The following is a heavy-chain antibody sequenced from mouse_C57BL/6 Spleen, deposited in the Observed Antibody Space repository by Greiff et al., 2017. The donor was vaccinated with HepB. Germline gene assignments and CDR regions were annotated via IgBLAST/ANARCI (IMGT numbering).Heavy chain of an antibody. V-gene: IGHV1-15*01. CDR2: IDPETGGT. CDR1: GYTFTDYE. CDR3: TRSGYSNYGYFDV. Sequence: VKLQESGAELLRPGASVTLSCKASGYTFTDYEMHWVKQTPVHGLEWIGAIDPETGGTAYNQKFKGKAILTADKSSSTAYMELRSLTSEDSAVYYCTRSGYSNYGYFDVWGTGTTVTVSS. D-gene: IGHD2-5*01. J-gene: IGHJ1*03.